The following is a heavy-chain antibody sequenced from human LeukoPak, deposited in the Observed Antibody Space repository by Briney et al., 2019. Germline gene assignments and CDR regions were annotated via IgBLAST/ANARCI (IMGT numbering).Heavy chain of an antibody. Sequence: ASVKVSCKASGYTFTGYYMHWVRQAPGQGLEWMGWISAYNGNTNYAQKLQGRVTMTTDTSTSTAYMELRSLRSDDTAVYYCARAPANYYYYMYVWGKGTTVTGSS. CDR1: GYTFTGYY. J-gene: IGHJ6*03. V-gene: IGHV1-18*04. CDR3: ARAPANYYYYMYV. CDR2: ISAYNGNT.